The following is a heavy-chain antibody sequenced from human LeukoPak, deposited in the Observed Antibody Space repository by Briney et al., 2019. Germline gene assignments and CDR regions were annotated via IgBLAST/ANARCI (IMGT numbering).Heavy chain of an antibody. CDR2: ISNNDDYI. Sequence: KSGGSLRLSCAVSGITLSNYGMSWVRQAPGKGLEWVSSISNNDDYIYYADSVKGRFTVSRDNAKNSLYLQMNSLRVEDTAVYYCARDRSVLRGVISDYWGQGTLVTVSS. V-gene: IGHV3-21*01. CDR1: GITLSNYG. D-gene: IGHD3-10*01. CDR3: ARDRSVLRGVISDY. J-gene: IGHJ4*02.